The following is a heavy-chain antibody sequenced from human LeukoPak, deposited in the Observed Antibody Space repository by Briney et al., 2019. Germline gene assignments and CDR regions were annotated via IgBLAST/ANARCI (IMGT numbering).Heavy chain of an antibody. CDR2: ISYDGSNK. J-gene: IGHJ4*02. D-gene: IGHD2-8*01. CDR3: AKDYCNNGVCYYFDY. Sequence: PGGSLRLSCAASGFTFSGYGMHWVRQAPGKGLEWVAIISYDGSNKYYADSVKGRFTISRDNSKNTLYLQMNSLRAEDTAVYYCAKDYCNNGVCYYFDYWGQGTLVSVSS. CDR1: GFTFSGYG. V-gene: IGHV3-30*18.